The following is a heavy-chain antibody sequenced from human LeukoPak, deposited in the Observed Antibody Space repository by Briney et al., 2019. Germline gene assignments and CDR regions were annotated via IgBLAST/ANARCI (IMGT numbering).Heavy chain of an antibody. J-gene: IGHJ4*02. Sequence: GGSLRLSCSASGFTFSSYAMLWVRQAPGQGLEYVSAISSNAGSTYYEDSVKGRFTISRDNSKNTLYLQMSSLRAEDTAVYYCVKDRNIVVVVAATLLLDYWGQGTRVTVSS. V-gene: IGHV3-64D*06. CDR2: ISSNAGST. D-gene: IGHD2-15*01. CDR3: VKDRNIVVVVAATLLLDY. CDR1: GFTFSSYA.